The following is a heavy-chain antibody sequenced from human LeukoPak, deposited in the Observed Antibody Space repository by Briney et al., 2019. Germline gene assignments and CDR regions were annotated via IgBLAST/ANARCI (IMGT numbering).Heavy chain of an antibody. CDR1: VGSVNTYY. J-gene: IGHJ4*02. V-gene: IGHV4-59*08. CDR3: ARHLWSLDLRGFDY. CDR2: IYYSGRT. D-gene: IGHD3/OR15-3a*01. Sequence: SGTLSLTCTVSVGSVNTYYWSWLRQRPGKGLEWIGYIYYSGRTDYNPSLKSRVTMSVDTSRDQFSLKLTSVTAADTAVYYCARHLWSLDLRGFDYWGQGTLVTVSS.